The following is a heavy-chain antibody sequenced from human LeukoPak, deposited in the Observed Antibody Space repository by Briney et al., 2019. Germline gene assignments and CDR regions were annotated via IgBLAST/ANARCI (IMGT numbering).Heavy chain of an antibody. Sequence: ASVKVSCKASGGTFSSYAISWVLQAPGQGLEWMGRIIPIFGTANYAQKFQGRVTITTDESTSTAYMELSSLRSEDTAVYYCAREGAIVVVPAAIVGWFDPWGQGTLVTVSS. V-gene: IGHV1-69*05. CDR2: IIPIFGTA. CDR1: GGTFSSYA. CDR3: AREGAIVVVPAAIVGWFDP. D-gene: IGHD2-2*02. J-gene: IGHJ5*02.